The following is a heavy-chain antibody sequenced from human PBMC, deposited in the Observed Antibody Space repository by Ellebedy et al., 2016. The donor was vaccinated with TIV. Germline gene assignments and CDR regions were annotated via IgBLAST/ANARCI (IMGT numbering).Heavy chain of an antibody. D-gene: IGHD3-10*01. CDR1: GSSISSGYY. CDR3: ARRGPTGGSGTYDY. Sequence: MPSETLSLTCSVSGSSISSGYYWGWIRQPPGRGLEWIGSLYHSGNTYYNPSLKSRVTISVDTSKNQFSLKLNSVTAADTAVYYCARRGPTGGSGTYDYWGPGTLVTVSS. V-gene: IGHV4-38-2*01. CDR2: LYHSGNT. J-gene: IGHJ4*02.